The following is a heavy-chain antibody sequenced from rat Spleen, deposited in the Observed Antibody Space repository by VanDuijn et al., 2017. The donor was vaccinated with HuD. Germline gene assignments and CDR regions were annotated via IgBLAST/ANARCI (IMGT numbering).Heavy chain of an antibody. CDR1: GYSITTHY. D-gene: IGHD1-4*01. CDR3: ATGIPSFDY. V-gene: IGHV3-1*01. CDR2: INYSGTT. Sequence: EVQLQESGPGLVRPSQSLSLTCSVTGYSITTHYWDWIRKFPGNKMEWMGYINYSGTTSYNPSLKSRISITRDTSKNQFFLQVNSVTTEDTATYYCATGIPSFDYWGQGVMVTVSS. J-gene: IGHJ2*01.